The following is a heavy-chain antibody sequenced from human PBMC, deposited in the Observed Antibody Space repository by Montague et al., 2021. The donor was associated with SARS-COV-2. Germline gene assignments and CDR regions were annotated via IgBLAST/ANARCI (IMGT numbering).Heavy chain of an antibody. CDR2: INHSGST. J-gene: IGHJ4*02. Sequence: SETLSLTCAVYGESFSGYYWYWICQPPGKGLERIGEINHSGSTNYNPSLTSRVTMSVDTSKNQFSLKLSSVTAADTAVSYCARGARQGYGFRLGSFDSWGQGTLVTVSS. CDR3: ARGARQGYGFRLGSFDS. V-gene: IGHV4-34*01. D-gene: IGHD3-10*01. CDR1: GESFSGYY.